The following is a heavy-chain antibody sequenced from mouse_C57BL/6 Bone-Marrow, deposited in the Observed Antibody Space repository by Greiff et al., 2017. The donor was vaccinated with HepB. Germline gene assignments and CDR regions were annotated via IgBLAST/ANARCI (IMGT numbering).Heavy chain of an antibody. CDR1: GYSFTGYY. J-gene: IGHJ2*01. D-gene: IGHD2-3*01. CDR3: ARGGYDPIFDY. CDR2: LNPSTGGT. V-gene: IGHV1-42*01. Sequence: VQLQQSGPELVKPGASVKISCKASGYSFTGYYMNWVKQSPEKSLEWIGELNPSTGGTTYNQKFKAKATLTVDKSSSTAYMQLKSLTSEDSAVYYCARGGYDPIFDYWGQGTTLTVSS.